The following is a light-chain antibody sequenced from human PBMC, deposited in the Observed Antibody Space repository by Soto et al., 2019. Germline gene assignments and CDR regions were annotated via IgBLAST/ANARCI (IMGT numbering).Light chain of an antibody. J-gene: IGKJ1*01. Sequence: DIVLTQSPSTLSLVKGERASLNCRASQSVSNFLAWYQHKPGQAPRLLIYDASVRATGVPARFSGSGSGTDFSLTISSLEPEDFAIYYCQQRSIWPPWTFGQGTKVDIK. CDR2: DAS. CDR3: QQRSIWPPWT. V-gene: IGKV3-11*01. CDR1: QSVSNF.